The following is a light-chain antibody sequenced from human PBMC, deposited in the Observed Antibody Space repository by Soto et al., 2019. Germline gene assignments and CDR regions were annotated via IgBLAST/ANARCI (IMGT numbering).Light chain of an antibody. J-gene: IGLJ7*01. Sequence: QSLLTQPPSVSAAPGHKVTISCSGSQSNVGDNYVSWYQLLPGTAPKLLIYDNVQRNAGIPDRFSASKSGTSATLDITGLQTGDEADYYCGTWDDGLSAAVFGGGTQLTVL. CDR3: GTWDDGLSAAV. CDR1: QSNVGDNY. CDR2: DNV. V-gene: IGLV1-51*01.